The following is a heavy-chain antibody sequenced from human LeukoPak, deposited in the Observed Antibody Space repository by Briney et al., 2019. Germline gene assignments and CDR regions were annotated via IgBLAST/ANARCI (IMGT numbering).Heavy chain of an antibody. Sequence: GRSLRLSCAASGFTFSDYYMSWIRQAPGKGLEWVSYISSSGSTIDYADSVKGRFTISRDNANNSLYLQMNSLRADDTAVYYCARDIGLRKAAPPGWFDPWGQGALVTVSS. V-gene: IGHV3-11*04. CDR3: ARDIGLRKAAPPGWFDP. CDR1: GFTFSDYY. D-gene: IGHD6-6*01. J-gene: IGHJ5*02. CDR2: ISSSGSTI.